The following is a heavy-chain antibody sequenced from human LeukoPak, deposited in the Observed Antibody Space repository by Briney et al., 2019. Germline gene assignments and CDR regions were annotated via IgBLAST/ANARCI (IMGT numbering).Heavy chain of an antibody. V-gene: IGHV1-69*04. CDR3: AREDQGDGPTCGDFED. CDR1: GGTFSNYG. Sequence: SVKVSCKASGGTFSNYGVSWVRQAPGQGLQWMGRIIPVVDIRNYEQKFQGRVAITADESTSTVFLEVNSLRFDDTAVYYCAREDQGDGPTCGDFEDWGQGTLVTVSS. CDR2: IIPVVDIR. D-gene: IGHD3-10*01. J-gene: IGHJ4*02.